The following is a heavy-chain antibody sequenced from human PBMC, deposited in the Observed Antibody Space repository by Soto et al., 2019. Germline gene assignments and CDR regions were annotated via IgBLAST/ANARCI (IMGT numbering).Heavy chain of an antibody. CDR2: IHYSGKT. V-gene: IGHV4-39*01. Sequence: SETLSLTCSVSAGFISGSSNYWGWIRLTPGKGLEWLGSIHYSGKTWANLSLKGRVNISVDTSNNQFSLNLKSLTAADTAVYYCARHYNVFLFFGESLSGMDVWGQGTTVTVSS. CDR1: AGFISGSSNY. D-gene: IGHD3-10*01. J-gene: IGHJ6*02. CDR3: ARHYNVFLFFGESLSGMDV.